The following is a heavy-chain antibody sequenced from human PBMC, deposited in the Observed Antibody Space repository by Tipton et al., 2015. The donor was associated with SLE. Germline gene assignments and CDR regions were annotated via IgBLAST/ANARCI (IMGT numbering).Heavy chain of an antibody. V-gene: IGHV4-61*01. Sequence: TLSLTCTVSGGSVSSGSYYWSWIRQPPGKGLEWIGYISYSGSTNYNPSLKSRVTISVDTSKNQFSLKLSSVTAADTAVYYCARDRRSQYYDFLTRYYTSLYGMDVWGQGTTVTVSS. D-gene: IGHD3-9*01. CDR2: ISYSGST. J-gene: IGHJ6*02. CDR1: GGSVSSGSYY. CDR3: ARDRRSQYYDFLTRYYTSLYGMDV.